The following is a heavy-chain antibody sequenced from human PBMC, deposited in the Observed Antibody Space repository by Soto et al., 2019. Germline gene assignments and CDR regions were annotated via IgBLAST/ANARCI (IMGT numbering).Heavy chain of an antibody. D-gene: IGHD5-12*01. CDR1: GFTFSSHA. V-gene: IGHV3-33*01. Sequence: QVQLVESGGGVVQPGRSLRLSCAASGFTFSSHAMHWVRQAPGKGLEWVEVIWYDGSKKYYADSVKGRFTVARDDSKNTLSLQMNSLRVEDTAVYYCAIDQGYSGFDFDSWGQGTLVTVSS. CDR3: AIDQGYSGFDFDS. CDR2: IWYDGSKK. J-gene: IGHJ4*02.